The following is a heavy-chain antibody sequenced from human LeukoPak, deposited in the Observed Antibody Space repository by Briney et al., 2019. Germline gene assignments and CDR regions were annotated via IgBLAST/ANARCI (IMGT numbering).Heavy chain of an antibody. D-gene: IGHD3-10*01. CDR1: GFTVSSNY. V-gene: IGHV3-66*01. CDR2: IYSGGST. Sequence: QSGGSLRLSCAASGFTVSSNYMSWVRQAPGKGLEWVSVIYSGGSTYYADSVKGRFTISRDNSKNTLYLQMNSLRAEDTAVYYCAKDQGTYETSGYYFDYWGQGTLVTVSS. CDR3: AKDQGTYETSGYYFDY. J-gene: IGHJ4*02.